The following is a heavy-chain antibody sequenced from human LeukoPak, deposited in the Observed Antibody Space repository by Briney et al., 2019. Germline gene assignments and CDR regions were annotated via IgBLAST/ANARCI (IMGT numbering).Heavy chain of an antibody. CDR2: ISGSGGST. CDR3: AKSVVVAAYYYFDY. J-gene: IGHJ4*02. Sequence: GGSLRLSCVASGFTFSSYAMSWVRQAPGKGLEWVSAISGSGGSTYYADSVKGRFTISRDNSKNTLYLQTNSLRAEDTAVYYCAKSVVVAAYYYFDYWVQGTLVTVSS. D-gene: IGHD2-15*01. V-gene: IGHV3-23*01. CDR1: GFTFSSYA.